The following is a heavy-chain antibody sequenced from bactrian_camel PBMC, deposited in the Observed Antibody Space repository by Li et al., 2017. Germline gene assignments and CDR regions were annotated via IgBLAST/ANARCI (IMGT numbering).Heavy chain of an antibody. CDR3: ASGRSITT. CDR1: GFTFSSRD. Sequence: VQLVESGGGLVQPGGSLRLSCAASGFTFSSRDMSWVRQAPGKGLEWVSSISSGGASTYYTDSVKGRFTISVDNARNTLYLQMNNLKADDTAVYYCASGRSITTGPRGPRSPSP. CDR2: ISSGGAST. D-gene: IGHD1*01. J-gene: IGHJ4*01. V-gene: IGHV3S40*01.